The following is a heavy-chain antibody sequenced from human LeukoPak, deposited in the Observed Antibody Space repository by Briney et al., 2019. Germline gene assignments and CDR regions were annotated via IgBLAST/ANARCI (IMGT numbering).Heavy chain of an antibody. CDR1: GFTFSCYG. CDR3: ALSSSWYGGFFDY. J-gene: IGHJ4*02. V-gene: IGHV3-30*03. CDR2: ISYDGSNK. Sequence: GGSLRLSCTASGFTFSCYGMHWVRQAPGKGLEWVALISYDGSNKYYADSVKGRFTISRDNSKNTLYLQMNSLRAEDTAVYYCALSSSWYGGFFDYWGQGTLVTVSS. D-gene: IGHD6-13*01.